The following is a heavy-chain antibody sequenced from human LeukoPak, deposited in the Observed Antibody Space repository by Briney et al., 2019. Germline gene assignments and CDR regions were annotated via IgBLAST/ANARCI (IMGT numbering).Heavy chain of an antibody. J-gene: IGHJ4*02. CDR1: GGSISSGGYY. V-gene: IGHV4-31*03. D-gene: IGHD6-19*01. CDR3: AREGSGGYSSGWYLVDY. CDR2: IYYSGSA. Sequence: SETLSLTCTVSGGSISSGGYYWSWIRQHPGKGLEWIGYIYYSGSAYYNPSLKSRVTTSVDTSKNQFSLKLSSVTAADTAVYYCAREGSGGYSSGWYLVDYWGQGTLVTVSS.